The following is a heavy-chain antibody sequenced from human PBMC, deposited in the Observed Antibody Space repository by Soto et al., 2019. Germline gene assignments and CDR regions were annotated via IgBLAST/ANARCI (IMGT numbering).Heavy chain of an antibody. CDR3: AGVPWGIYSYYGMDV. Sequence: QVQLVQSGAEVKKPGASVKVSCKASGYTFTSYGISWVRQAPGQGLEWMGWISAYNGNTNYAQKLQGRVTMTTDTYTSTAEMELRSLRSDDTAVYYCAGVPWGIYSYYGMDVWGQGTTVTVSS. CDR1: GYTFTSYG. J-gene: IGHJ6*02. V-gene: IGHV1-18*01. D-gene: IGHD3-16*01. CDR2: ISAYNGNT.